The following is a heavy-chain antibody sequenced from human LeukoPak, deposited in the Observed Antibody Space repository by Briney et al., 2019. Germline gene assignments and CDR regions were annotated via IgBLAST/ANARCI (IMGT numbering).Heavy chain of an antibody. Sequence: QPGGSLRLSCAASGFTFSTCAMGWVRQAPGKGLGWVSAISGSGGTTYYADSVKGRFTISRDNSKNTLFLQMNSLRAEDTAVYYCAKDREGLSSSYDLEYFDYWGQGTLVTVSS. CDR2: ISGSGGTT. D-gene: IGHD5-12*01. J-gene: IGHJ4*02. V-gene: IGHV3-23*01. CDR1: GFTFSTCA. CDR3: AKDREGLSSSYDLEYFDY.